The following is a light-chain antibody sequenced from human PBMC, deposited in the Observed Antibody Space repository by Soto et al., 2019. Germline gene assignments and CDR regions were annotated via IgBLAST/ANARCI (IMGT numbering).Light chain of an antibody. Sequence: EIVLTQSPGTLSLSPGERATLSCRASQSVSSSYLAWYQQKPGQAPRLLIYGASSRATGIPDRFSGSGSGKDFTLTISRQEPEDFAVYYCQQYGSSPYNFGQGTKLEIK. CDR3: QQYGSSPYN. J-gene: IGKJ2*01. V-gene: IGKV3-20*01. CDR2: GAS. CDR1: QSVSSSY.